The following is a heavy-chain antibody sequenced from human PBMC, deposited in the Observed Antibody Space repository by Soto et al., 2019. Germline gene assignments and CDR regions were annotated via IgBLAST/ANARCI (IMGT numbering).Heavy chain of an antibody. CDR1: GFPFSRYA. D-gene: IGHD3-3*01. Sequence: PGGSLRLFCASSGFPFSRYAMHLVRQAPGKGLEWVAVISYDGSNKYYADSVKGRFTISRDNSKNTLYLQMNSLRAEDTAVYYCARSRITIFGVVILPYYYYGMDVWGQGT. V-gene: IGHV3-30-3*01. CDR3: ARSRITIFGVVILPYYYYGMDV. J-gene: IGHJ6*02. CDR2: ISYDGSNK.